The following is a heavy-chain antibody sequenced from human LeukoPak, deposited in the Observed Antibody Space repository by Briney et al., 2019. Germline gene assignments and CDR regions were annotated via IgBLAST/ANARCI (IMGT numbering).Heavy chain of an antibody. V-gene: IGHV3-21*06. J-gene: IGHJ4*02. CDR1: GFTFSSYS. CDR3: ARVSAQGFDY. CDR2: ISSSSSYI. D-gene: IGHD3-3*01. Sequence: KPGGSLRLSCAASGFTFSSYSMNWVRQAPGKGLEWVSSISSSSSYIYYADSVKGRFTFSRDNAKNSLYLQMNSLRAEDTAVYYCARVSAQGFDYWGQGTLVTVSS.